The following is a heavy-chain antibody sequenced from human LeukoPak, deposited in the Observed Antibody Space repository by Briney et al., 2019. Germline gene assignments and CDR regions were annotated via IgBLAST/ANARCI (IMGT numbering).Heavy chain of an antibody. CDR3: AMDAAVKGS. D-gene: IGHD4-17*01. Sequence: PGGSLRLSCAASGFTFSSNWMHWVRQAPGKGLVWVSHINRDGSTTYYADSVKGRFTISRDNAKNTLYLQMNILRAEDTAVYYCAMDAAVKGSWGHGTLVTGSS. J-gene: IGHJ5*01. V-gene: IGHV3-74*01. CDR1: GFTFSSNW. CDR2: INRDGSTT.